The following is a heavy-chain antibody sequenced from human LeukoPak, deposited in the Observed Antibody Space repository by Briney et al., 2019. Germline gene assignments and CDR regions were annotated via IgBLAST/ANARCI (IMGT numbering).Heavy chain of an antibody. CDR1: GFTFSSYW. J-gene: IGHJ4*02. V-gene: IGHV3-7*01. Sequence: GGSLRLSCAASGFTFSSYWMSWVRQASGKGLEWVANIKQDGSEKYYVDSVKGRFTISRDNAKNSLYLQMNSLRAEDTAVYYCARDWFTRLGELSPDRAFDYWGQGTLVTVSS. D-gene: IGHD3-16*02. CDR2: IKQDGSEK. CDR3: ARDWFTRLGELSPDRAFDY.